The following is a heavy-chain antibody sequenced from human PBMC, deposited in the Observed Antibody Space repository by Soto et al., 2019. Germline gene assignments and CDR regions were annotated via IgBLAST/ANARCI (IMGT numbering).Heavy chain of an antibody. J-gene: IGHJ4*02. CDR3: ARGRRPGCSGGSCYYDY. CDR1: GYTFTSYG. V-gene: IGHV1-18*01. Sequence: QVQLVQSGAEVKKPGASVKVSCKASGYTFTSYGISWVRQAPGQGLEWMGWISAYNGNTNYAQKLQGRVTMTTDTSTSTAYMELRSLRSDDPAVYYCARGRRPGCSGGSCYYDYWGQGTLVTVSS. D-gene: IGHD2-15*01. CDR2: ISAYNGNT.